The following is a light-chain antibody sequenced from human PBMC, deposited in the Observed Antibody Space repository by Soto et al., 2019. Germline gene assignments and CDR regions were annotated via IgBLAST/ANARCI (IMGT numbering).Light chain of an antibody. CDR1: QGISSY. V-gene: IGKV1-8*01. CDR3: QQYYSYPLT. J-gene: IGKJ4*01. Sequence: AIRMTQSPSSFSASTGDRVTITCLASQGISSYLAWYQQKPGKAPKLLIYAASTLQSGVPSRFSGSGSGTDFTLTISCLQSEDFATYYCQQYYSYPLTFGGGTKVDVK. CDR2: AAS.